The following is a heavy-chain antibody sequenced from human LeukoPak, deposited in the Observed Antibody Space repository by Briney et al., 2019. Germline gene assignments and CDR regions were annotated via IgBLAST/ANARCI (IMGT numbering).Heavy chain of an antibody. CDR1: VFTFDDYD. CDR3: AKGSGPGFLEWFPDY. J-gene: IGHJ4*02. D-gene: IGHD3-3*01. CDR2: ICWCGCST. Sequence: PGGSLRLSCTACVFTFDDYDMHWLRQATGKALEGVSLICWCGCSTHYADSVKRGFTISRDFSKNSLYAQMKRLRAEATALYFFAKGSGPGFLEWFPDYWGQGTLVSVFS. V-gene: IGHV3-43D*03.